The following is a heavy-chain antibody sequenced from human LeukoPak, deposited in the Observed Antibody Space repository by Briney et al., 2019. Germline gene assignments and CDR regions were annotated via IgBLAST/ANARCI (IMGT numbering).Heavy chain of an antibody. CDR2: IFYSGNT. J-gene: IGHJ4*02. CDR1: GGSLSSYY. D-gene: IGHD1-1*01. V-gene: IGHV4-59*01. CDR3: ARGPTRYYFDY. Sequence: RPSETLSLTCTVSGGSLSSYYWSWLRQSPGKGLQWIGHIFYSGNTNYNPSLKSRVIISLDTSKNQFSLNLTSVTAADTALYYCARGPTRYYFDYWGQGTLVTVSS.